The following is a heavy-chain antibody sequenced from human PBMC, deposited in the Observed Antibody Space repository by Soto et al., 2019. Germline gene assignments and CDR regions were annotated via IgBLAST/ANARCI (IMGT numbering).Heavy chain of an antibody. CDR2: ISAYNGNT. CDR3: ARTVGAYESDAFDI. CDR1: GYTFTSYG. Sequence: ASVKVSCKASGYTFTSYGISWVRQAPGQGLEWMGWISAYNGNTNYAQKLQGRVTMTTGTSTSTAYMELRSLRSDDTAVYYCARTVGAYESDAFDIWGQGTMVTVSS. V-gene: IGHV1-18*01. D-gene: IGHD1-26*01. J-gene: IGHJ3*02.